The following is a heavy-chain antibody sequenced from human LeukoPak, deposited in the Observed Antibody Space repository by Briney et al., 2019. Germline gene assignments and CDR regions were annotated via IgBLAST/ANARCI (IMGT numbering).Heavy chain of an antibody. CDR3: ARAYCSGGSCYWFDP. J-gene: IGHJ5*02. V-gene: IGHV4-30-2*01. Sequence: SQTLSLTCAVSGGSISSGGYSWSWIRQPPGKGLEWLGYIYHSGSTYYNPSLKSRVTISVDRSKNQFSLKLSSVTAADTAVYYCARAYCSGGSCYWFDPWGQGTLVTVSS. D-gene: IGHD2-15*01. CDR1: GGSISSGGYS. CDR2: IYHSGST.